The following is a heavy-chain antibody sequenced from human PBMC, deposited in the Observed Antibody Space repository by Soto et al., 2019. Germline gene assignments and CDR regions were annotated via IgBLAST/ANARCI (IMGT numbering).Heavy chain of an antibody. CDR2: IISSSSYI. CDR3: ERTPCTTCSKIPNCFDP. V-gene: IGHV3-21*01. CDR1: GFTFSSYS. Sequence: VGSLRLSCAASGFTFSSYSMNWGRQAPGKGLEWVSSIISSSSYIYYADSVKGRFTISRDNAKNSLYLQMNSLTAAATAVYYCERTPCTTCSKIPNCFDPWGQGTLVTVSS. D-gene: IGHD2-2*01. J-gene: IGHJ5*02.